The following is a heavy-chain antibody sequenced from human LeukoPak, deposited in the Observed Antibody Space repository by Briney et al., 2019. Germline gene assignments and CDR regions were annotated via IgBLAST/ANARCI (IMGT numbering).Heavy chain of an antibody. Sequence: GGSLRLSCAASGFSFSNYDIHWVRQAPGKGLEWVARIRYDGSKKYFADSVKGRFTISRDNAKNSLYLQMNSLRAEDTAVYYCARDRPADYWGQGTLVTVSS. CDR2: IRYDGSKK. CDR1: GFSFSNYD. J-gene: IGHJ4*02. V-gene: IGHV3-30*02. CDR3: ARDRPADY.